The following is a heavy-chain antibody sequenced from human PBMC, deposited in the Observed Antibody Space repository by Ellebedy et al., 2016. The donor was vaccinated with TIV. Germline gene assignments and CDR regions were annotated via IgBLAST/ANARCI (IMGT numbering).Heavy chain of an antibody. Sequence: MPSETLSLTCAVYGGSFSGYYWSWIRQPPGKGLEWIGEINHSGSTNYNPSLKSRVTISVDTSKNQFSLKLSSVTAADTAVYYCARGVVRGVRPPDFDYWGQGTLVTVSS. CDR2: INHSGST. CDR3: ARGVVRGVRPPDFDY. D-gene: IGHD3-10*01. V-gene: IGHV4-34*01. J-gene: IGHJ4*02. CDR1: GGSFSGYY.